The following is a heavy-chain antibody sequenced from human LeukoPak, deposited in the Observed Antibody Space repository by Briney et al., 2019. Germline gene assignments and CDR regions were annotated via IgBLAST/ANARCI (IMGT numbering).Heavy chain of an antibody. J-gene: IGHJ4*02. Sequence: GAPVKVSCKASGYTFTSYGISWVRQAPGQGLEWMGWISAYNGNTNYAQKLQGRVTMTTDTSTSTAYMELRSLRSDDTAVYYCARASSARRGYSRENKMGAFDIWGQGTLVTVSS. CDR3: ARASSARRGYSRENKMGAFDI. CDR2: ISAYNGNT. CDR1: GYTFTSYG. V-gene: IGHV1-18*01. D-gene: IGHD6-13*01.